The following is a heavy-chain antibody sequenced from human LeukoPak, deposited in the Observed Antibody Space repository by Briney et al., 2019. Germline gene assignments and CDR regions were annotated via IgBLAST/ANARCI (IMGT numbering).Heavy chain of an antibody. CDR3: AREAYYDSSGYFDY. CDR1: GYSISNGYY. V-gene: IGHV4-38-2*02. Sequence: SETLSLTCTVSGYSISNGYYWGWIRQPPGKGLEWIGSIYHSGSIYYNPSLKSRVTIPVDTSKNQLSLKLSSVTAADTAVYYCAREAYYDSSGYFDYWGQGTLVTVSS. J-gene: IGHJ4*02. CDR2: IYHSGSI. D-gene: IGHD3-22*01.